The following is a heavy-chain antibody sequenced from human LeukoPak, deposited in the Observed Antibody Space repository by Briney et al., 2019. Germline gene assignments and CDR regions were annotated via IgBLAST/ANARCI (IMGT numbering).Heavy chain of an antibody. CDR3: ARESLGMASFDC. J-gene: IGHJ4*02. D-gene: IGHD5-24*01. Sequence: ASVKLSCKVSGYTFTIYYMDWGRHAPGQGLEWMGVINPSGGSTSYAQKFQARVTMTRDTTTSTVYMEPSSPRSEATAVYSCARESLGMASFDCWGQGTLVTVSS. CDR1: GYTFTIYY. CDR2: INPSGGST. V-gene: IGHV1-46*01.